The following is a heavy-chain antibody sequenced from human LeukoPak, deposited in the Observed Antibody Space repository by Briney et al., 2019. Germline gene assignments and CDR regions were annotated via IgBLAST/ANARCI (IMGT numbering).Heavy chain of an antibody. Sequence: GGSLRLSCAASGFTFSNAWMSWVRQAPGKGLEWVGRIKSKTDGGTTDYAAPVKGRITISRDDSKDTLDLQINSLKTEDTAVYYCTTERYYDFWSGYYTIPDYWGQGTLVTVSS. CDR1: GFTFSNAW. D-gene: IGHD3-3*01. CDR2: IKSKTDGGTT. J-gene: IGHJ4*02. V-gene: IGHV3-15*01. CDR3: TTERYYDFWSGYYTIPDY.